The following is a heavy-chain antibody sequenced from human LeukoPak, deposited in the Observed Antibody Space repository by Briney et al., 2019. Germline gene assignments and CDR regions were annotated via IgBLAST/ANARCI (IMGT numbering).Heavy chain of an antibody. CDR1: GFTFSTYC. CDR2: ICPDGTVT. V-gene: IGHV3-74*01. CDR3: VRDFRSADY. Sequence: PGGSLRLSCAASGFTFSTYCMHWVRQAPGEGPMWVSRICPDGTVTNYADSVKARFIISRDSARNTVYLQMNSLRVEDTAVYYCVRDFRSADYWGQGPLVTVSS. J-gene: IGHJ4*02.